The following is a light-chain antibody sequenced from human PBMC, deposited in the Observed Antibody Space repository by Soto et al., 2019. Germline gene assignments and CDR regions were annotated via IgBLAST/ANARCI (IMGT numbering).Light chain of an antibody. Sequence: DIQMTQSPSTLSASVGDRVTITCRASQSISSWLAWYQQKPGKAPKLLIYKASTLESGVPSRFSGSGSGTESTLSISGLQPDDFATYYCQQYNSYSVAFGQGTKV. V-gene: IGKV1-5*03. J-gene: IGKJ1*01. CDR1: QSISSW. CDR2: KAS. CDR3: QQYNSYSVA.